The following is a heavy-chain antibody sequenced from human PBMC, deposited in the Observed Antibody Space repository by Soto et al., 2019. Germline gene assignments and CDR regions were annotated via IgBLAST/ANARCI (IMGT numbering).Heavy chain of an antibody. J-gene: IGHJ4*02. CDR3: AHTGIAVAGTEV. V-gene: IGHV2-5*02. CDR1: GFSLSTSGVG. D-gene: IGHD6-19*01. Sequence: QITLKESGPTLVKPTQTLTLTCTFSGFSLSTSGVGVGWIRQPPGKALEWLALIYWDDDKRYSPSLKSRLTIPKDTAKNQVVLTMTNMDPVDTATYYCAHTGIAVAGTEVWGQGTLVTVSS. CDR2: IYWDDDK.